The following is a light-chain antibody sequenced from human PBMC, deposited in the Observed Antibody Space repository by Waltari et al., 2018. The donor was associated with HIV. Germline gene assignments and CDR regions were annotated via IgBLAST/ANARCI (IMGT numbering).Light chain of an antibody. CDR2: GAS. J-gene: IGKJ1*01. V-gene: IGKV3-20*01. CDR3: QQCATSPWT. CDR1: QSVSANF. Sequence: VLTQSPGTLSLSPGDRAILSCRASQSVSANFLGWYQQRPGQAPRLRVHGASRRATATPARFSCGGSGTDFTLIISRLQPEDFAVYYCQQCATSPWTFGQGTTV.